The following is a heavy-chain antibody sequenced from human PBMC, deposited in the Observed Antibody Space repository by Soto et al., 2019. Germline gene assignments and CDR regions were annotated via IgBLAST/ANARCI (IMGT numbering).Heavy chain of an antibody. CDR1: GYTFTSHD. Sequence: QVQLVQSGAEVKKSGASVKVSCKASGYTFTSHDINWVRQATGQGLEWMGWMNPNSGNTSYAQKFQGRVTMTRNTSISTAYMELSSLRSEDKAVYYCARWDYGYYARFDYWGQGTLVTVSS. V-gene: IGHV1-8*01. CDR3: ARWDYGYYARFDY. J-gene: IGHJ4*02. D-gene: IGHD4-17*01. CDR2: MNPNSGNT.